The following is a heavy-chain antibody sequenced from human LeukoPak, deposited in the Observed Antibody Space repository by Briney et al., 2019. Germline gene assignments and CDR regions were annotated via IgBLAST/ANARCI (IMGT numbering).Heavy chain of an antibody. Sequence: GWSLRLSCAASGFTFSSYGMHWVRQAAGKGLEWVALIWLDGSNKYYADSVKGRFTISRDNSKNTLYLQMNSLRAEDTAVYYCTRDRAVTHFDYWGQGTLVTVSS. CDR3: TRDRAVTHFDY. CDR2: IWLDGSNK. D-gene: IGHD5-18*01. J-gene: IGHJ4*02. V-gene: IGHV3-33*01. CDR1: GFTFSSYG.